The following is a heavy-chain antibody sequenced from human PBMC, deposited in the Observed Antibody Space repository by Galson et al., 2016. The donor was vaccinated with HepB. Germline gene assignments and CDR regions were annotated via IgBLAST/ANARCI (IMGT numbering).Heavy chain of an antibody. J-gene: IGHJ3*02. CDR2: ISSSISTI. CDR3: AKELVRSAFDI. V-gene: IGHV3-48*02. Sequence: SLRLSCAGSGFTFSTSGLNWVRQAPGKGLQWISYISSSISTIYYADSVMGRFTISRDNAKNSVCLQINNLRDEDTGVYYCAKELVRSAFDIWGQGTMVIVSS. CDR1: GFTFSTSG. D-gene: IGHD3-10*01.